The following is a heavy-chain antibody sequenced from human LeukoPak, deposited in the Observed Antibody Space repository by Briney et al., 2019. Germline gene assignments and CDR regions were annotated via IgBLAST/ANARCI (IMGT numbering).Heavy chain of an antibody. CDR1: GFIFPTYG. CDR2: IYHSGST. CDR3: ARVSGSGWYFDY. D-gene: IGHD6-19*01. J-gene: IGHJ4*02. Sequence: GSLRLSCAASGFIFPTYGMHWVRQPPGKGLEWIGSIYHSGSTYYNPSLKSRVTISVDTSKNQFSLKLSSVTAADTAVYYCARVSGSGWYFDYWGQGTLVTVSS. V-gene: IGHV4-38-2*01.